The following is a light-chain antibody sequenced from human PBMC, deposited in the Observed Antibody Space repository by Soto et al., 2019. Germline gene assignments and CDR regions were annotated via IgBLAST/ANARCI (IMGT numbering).Light chain of an antibody. J-gene: IGKJ3*01. V-gene: IGKV3-11*01. CDR1: QGVSIY. CDR2: DAS. Sequence: ETVLTQSPATLSLSPGERASLSCRASQGVSIYLAWYQQKPGQAPRLRIDDASQRAPGVPARFSGSGSGTDFSLTISSLEPEDLGVYYCQQRSNWVFGPGTKVDIK. CDR3: QQRSNWV.